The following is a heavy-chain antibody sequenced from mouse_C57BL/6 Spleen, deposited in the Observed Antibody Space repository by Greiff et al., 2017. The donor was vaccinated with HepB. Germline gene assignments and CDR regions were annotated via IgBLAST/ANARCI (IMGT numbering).Heavy chain of an antibody. CDR2: INPYNGGT. CDR1: GYTFTDYY. Sequence: EVQLQESGPVLVKPGASVKMSCKASGYTFTDYYMNWVKQSHGKSLEWIGVINPYNGGTSYNQKFKGKATLTVDKSSSTAYMELNSLTSEDSAVYYCAKEGGNYYGSSFDYWGQGTTLTVSS. V-gene: IGHV1-19*01. CDR3: AKEGGNYYGSSFDY. D-gene: IGHD1-1*01. J-gene: IGHJ2*01.